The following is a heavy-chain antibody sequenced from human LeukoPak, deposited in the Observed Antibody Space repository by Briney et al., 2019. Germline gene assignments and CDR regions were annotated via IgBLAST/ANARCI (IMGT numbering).Heavy chain of an antibody. CDR1: GYTFTSYG. J-gene: IGHJ5*02. D-gene: IGHD3-10*01. CDR2: ISAYNGNT. Sequence: ASVKVSCKASGYTFTSYGISWVRQAPGQGLEWMGWISAYNGNTNYAQKLQGRVTMTTDTSTSAAYMELRSLRSDDTAVYYCAREDGGYYSSGSYTNWFDPWGQGTLVTVSS. CDR3: AREDGGYYSSGSYTNWFDP. V-gene: IGHV1-18*01.